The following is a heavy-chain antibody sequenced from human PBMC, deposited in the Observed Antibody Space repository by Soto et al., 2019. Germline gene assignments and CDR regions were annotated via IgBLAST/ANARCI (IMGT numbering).Heavy chain of an antibody. Sequence: GGSLRLSCADSGFRFSSYSMSWVRQTPGEGLEWVAAITATGDRTYYADSVTGRFTISRDNSKKTHYLQMTSLRAEDTAMYYCATMNGYFEYWGQGTPVTVSS. CDR2: ITATGDRT. CDR1: GFRFSSYS. CDR3: ATMNGYFEY. J-gene: IGHJ4*02. V-gene: IGHV3-23*01. D-gene: IGHD3-22*01.